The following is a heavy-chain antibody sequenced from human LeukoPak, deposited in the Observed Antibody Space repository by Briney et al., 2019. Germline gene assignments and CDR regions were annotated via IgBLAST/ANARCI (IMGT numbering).Heavy chain of an antibody. CDR3: ARDSYSSTWSPSYYFDY. Sequence: SETLSLTCTVSGDSISISSYYWGWIRQPPGKGLEWIGSFYYSGSTYYNPSLKSRVTMSVDTSKNQFSLRLSSVTAADTAVYYCARDSYSSTWSPSYYFDYWGQGTLVTVSS. CDR1: GDSISISSYY. J-gene: IGHJ4*02. V-gene: IGHV4-39*07. D-gene: IGHD6-13*01. CDR2: FYYSGST.